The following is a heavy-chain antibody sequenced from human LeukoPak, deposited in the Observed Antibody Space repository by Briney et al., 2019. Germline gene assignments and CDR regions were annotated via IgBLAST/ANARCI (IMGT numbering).Heavy chain of an antibody. J-gene: IGHJ5*02. Sequence: ASVKVSCKSSGYTFTSYGISWVRQAPGQGLEWMGWISAYNGNTNYAQKLQGRVTMTTDTSTSTAYMELRSLRSDDTAVYYCARLASSSSGNWFDPWGQGTLVTVSS. CDR2: ISAYNGNT. CDR3: ARLASSSSGNWFDP. CDR1: GYTFTSYG. V-gene: IGHV1-18*01. D-gene: IGHD6-6*01.